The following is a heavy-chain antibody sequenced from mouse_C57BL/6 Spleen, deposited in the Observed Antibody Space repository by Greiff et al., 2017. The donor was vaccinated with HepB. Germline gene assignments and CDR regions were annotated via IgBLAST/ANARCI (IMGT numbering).Heavy chain of an antibody. D-gene: IGHD1-1*01. CDR1: GFSLTSYG. CDR2: IWSGGST. CDR3: ARNDYGSSSFAY. V-gene: IGHV2-2*01. J-gene: IGHJ3*01. Sequence: QVQLQQSGPGLVQPSQSLSITCTVSGFSLTSYGVHWVRQSPGKGLEWLGVIWSGGSTDYNAAFISRLSISKDNSKSQVFFKMNSLQADDTAIYYCARNDYGSSSFAYWGQGTLVTVSA.